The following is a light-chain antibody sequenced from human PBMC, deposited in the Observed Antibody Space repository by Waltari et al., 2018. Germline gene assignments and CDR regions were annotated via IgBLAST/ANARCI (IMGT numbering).Light chain of an antibody. J-gene: IGKJ1*01. CDR1: QSISSN. CDR2: EAS. V-gene: IGKV3-15*01. Sequence: EIVMTQSPATLSVSPGERATLSCRASQSISSNLAGYQHRPGQAPRLLIYEASTRATGIPARFSGSGSGTEFTLTISSLQSEDFALYYCQQYNNWPQTFGQGTKVEIE. CDR3: QQYNNWPQT.